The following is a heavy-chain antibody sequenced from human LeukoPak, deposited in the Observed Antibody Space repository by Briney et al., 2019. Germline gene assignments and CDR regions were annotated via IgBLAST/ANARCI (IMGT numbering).Heavy chain of an antibody. CDR2: INHSGST. Sequence: PGGSLRLSCAASGFTFSSYAMSWVRQAPGKGLEWIGEINHSGSTNYNPSLKSRVTISVDTSKNQFSLKLSSVTAADTAVYYCARGGGYIAVAWFDPWGQGTLVTVSS. D-gene: IGHD6-19*01. CDR1: GFTFSSYA. CDR3: ARGGGYIAVAWFDP. V-gene: IGHV4-34*01. J-gene: IGHJ5*02.